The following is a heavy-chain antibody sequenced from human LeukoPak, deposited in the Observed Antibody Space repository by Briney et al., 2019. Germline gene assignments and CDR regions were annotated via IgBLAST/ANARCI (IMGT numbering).Heavy chain of an antibody. J-gene: IGHJ4*02. CDR1: GGSFRGYY. Sequence: SETLSLTCAVYGGSFRGYYWSWIRQPPGKGLEWIGEINHSGSTNYNPSLKSRVTISVDTSKNQFSLKLSSVTAADTAVYYCARSWTTVTTSPPDYWGQGTLVTVSS. CDR3: ARSWTTVTTSPPDY. V-gene: IGHV4-34*01. CDR2: INHSGST. D-gene: IGHD4-17*01.